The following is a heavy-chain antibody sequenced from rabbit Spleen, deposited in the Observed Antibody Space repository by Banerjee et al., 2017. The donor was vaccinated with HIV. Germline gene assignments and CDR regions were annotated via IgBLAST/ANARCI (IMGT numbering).Heavy chain of an antibody. CDR2: IYAGSTGTI. D-gene: IGHD1-1*01. CDR1: GFSFSAVHW. J-gene: IGHJ4*01. V-gene: IGHV1S40*01. Sequence: QSLEESGGDLVKPGASLTLTCTASGFSFSAVHWIYWVRQAPGKGLEWIGTIYAGSTGTIDYASWAKGRFTISKTSSTTVTLQMTSLTVADTATYFCARDLAAWNSGSYAFNLWGPGTLVTVS. CDR3: ARDLAAWNSGSYAFNL.